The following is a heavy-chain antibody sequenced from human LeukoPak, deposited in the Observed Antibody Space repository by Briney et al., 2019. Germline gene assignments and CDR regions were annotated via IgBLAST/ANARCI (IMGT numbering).Heavy chain of an antibody. D-gene: IGHD2-15*01. V-gene: IGHV4-4*08. CDR2: IYATGRT. CDR1: GGSINNHY. J-gene: IGHJ4*02. CDR3: ARYFEVAGRWYLDY. Sequence: PSETLSLTCTVSGGSINNHYWSWIRQPPGKGLEWIGFIYATGRTDYNPSFTSRATVSVDMSNYQFSLELTSVTAADTAMYYCARYFEVAGRWYLDYWGQGTLVTVSS.